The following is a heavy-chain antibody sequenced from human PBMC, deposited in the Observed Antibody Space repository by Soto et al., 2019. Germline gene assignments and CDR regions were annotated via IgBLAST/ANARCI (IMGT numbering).Heavy chain of an antibody. CDR1: GFTLGRYG. J-gene: IGHJ4*02. Sequence: GGSLRLSCAASGFTLGRYGGSWVRQAPGKGLEWVSAVSPNGQGIYYADSVRGRFTISRDFSKNTVFLHMDSLRAEDTAVYYCAKDRDYPRDYFHYWGQGTLVTVYS. CDR2: VSPNGQGI. D-gene: IGHD3-10*01. CDR3: AKDRDYPRDYFHY. V-gene: IGHV3-23*01.